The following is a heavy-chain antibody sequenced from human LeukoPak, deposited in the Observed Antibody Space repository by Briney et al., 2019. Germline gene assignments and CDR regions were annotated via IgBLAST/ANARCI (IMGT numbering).Heavy chain of an antibody. CDR1: GYTFTGYY. CDR3: ARGGYGYFGVNWCDP. J-gene: IGHJ5*02. Sequence: ASVKVSCKASGYTFTGYYMHWVRQAPGQGLEWMGWINPNSGGTNYAQKFQGRVTMTRDTSISTAYMELSRLRSDDTAVYFCARGGYGYFGVNWCDPWGQGTLVTVSS. CDR2: INPNSGGT. V-gene: IGHV1-2*02. D-gene: IGHD3-10*01.